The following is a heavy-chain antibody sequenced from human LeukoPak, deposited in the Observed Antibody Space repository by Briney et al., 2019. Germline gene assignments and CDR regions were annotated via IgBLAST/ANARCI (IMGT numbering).Heavy chain of an antibody. J-gene: IGHJ4*02. CDR1: GFTFSSYA. V-gene: IGHV3-23*01. Sequence: PGGSLRLSCAASGFTFSSYAMSWVRQAPGKGLEWVSAISGSGGSTYYADSVKGRFTISRDNAKKTLYLQMNSLRVEDTALYYCVRDQDGGFDYWGQGTVVDVSS. CDR3: VRDQDGGFDY. CDR2: ISGSGGST.